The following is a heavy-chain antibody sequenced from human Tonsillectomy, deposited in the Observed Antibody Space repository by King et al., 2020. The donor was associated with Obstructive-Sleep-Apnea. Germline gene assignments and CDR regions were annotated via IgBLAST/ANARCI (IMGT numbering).Heavy chain of an antibody. Sequence: VQLVESGGGVVQPGRSLRLSCAASGFTFSSYGMHWVRQAPGKGLEWVAVIWYDGSNKYYADSVKGRCTISRDNSKNTLYLQMNSLRAEDTAVYYCARDSGYDSSAPDAFDIWGQGTMVTVSS. D-gene: IGHD3-22*01. CDR1: GFTFSSYG. CDR3: ARDSGYDSSAPDAFDI. CDR2: IWYDGSNK. J-gene: IGHJ3*02. V-gene: IGHV3-33*01.